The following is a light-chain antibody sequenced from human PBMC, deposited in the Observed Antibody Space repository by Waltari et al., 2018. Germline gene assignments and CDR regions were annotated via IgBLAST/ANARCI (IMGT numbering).Light chain of an antibody. J-gene: IGKJ4*01. CDR1: NYVKNN. CDR3: QQYDSLPVT. V-gene: IGKV1-5*03. CDR2: KAS. Sequence: DIQFTPSPPPLPASVGDSVPITCRASNYVKNNLAWYQQKPGQPPKVVIHKASRLESGVPSRFSGSGCGTEFTLTVSSLQPGDFATYYCQQYDSLPVTFGGGTKVESK.